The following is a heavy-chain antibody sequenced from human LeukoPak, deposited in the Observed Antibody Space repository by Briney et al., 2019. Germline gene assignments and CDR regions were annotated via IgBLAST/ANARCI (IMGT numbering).Heavy chain of an antibody. Sequence: PSETLSLTCAVYGGSFSGYYWSWIRQPPGKGLEWIGEINHSGSTNYNPSLKSRVTISVDTSKNQFSLKLSSVTAADTAVYYCARFDWLLFFDYWGQGTLSPSPQ. D-gene: IGHD3-9*01. CDR2: INHSGST. J-gene: IGHJ4*02. CDR3: ARFDWLLFFDY. V-gene: IGHV4-34*01. CDR1: GGSFSGYY.